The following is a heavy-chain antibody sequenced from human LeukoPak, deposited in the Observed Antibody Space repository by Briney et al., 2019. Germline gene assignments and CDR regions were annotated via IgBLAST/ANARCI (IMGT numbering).Heavy chain of an antibody. D-gene: IGHD3-10*01. CDR1: GGSISSYY. J-gene: IGHJ5*02. V-gene: IGHV4-39*07. CDR3: ARDKWFGESTPLLRGWFDP. Sequence: SETLSLTCTVSGGSISSYYWGWIRQPPGKGLEWIGSIYYSGSTYYNPSLKSRVTISVDTSKNQLSLKLSSVTAADTAVYYCARDKWFGESTPLLRGWFDPWGQGTLVTVSS. CDR2: IYYSGST.